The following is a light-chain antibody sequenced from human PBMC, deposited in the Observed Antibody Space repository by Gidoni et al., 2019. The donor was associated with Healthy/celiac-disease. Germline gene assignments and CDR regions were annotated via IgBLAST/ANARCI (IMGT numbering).Light chain of an antibody. CDR3: QQSYSTPF. CDR2: AAS. Sequence: DIKMTKSPSSLSASVGDRVTITCRASQSISSYLNWYQQKPGKAPKLLIYAASSLQSGVPSRFSGSGSGTDFTLTISSLQPEDFATYSCQQSYSTPFFGPGTKVDIK. J-gene: IGKJ3*01. V-gene: IGKV1-39*01. CDR1: QSISSY.